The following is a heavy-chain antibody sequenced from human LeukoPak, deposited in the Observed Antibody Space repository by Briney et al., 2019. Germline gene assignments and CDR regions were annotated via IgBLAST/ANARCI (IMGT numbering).Heavy chain of an antibody. J-gene: IGHJ4*02. Sequence: GESLKISFKGSGYSFTSYWIAWGRQMPGKGLEWRGIIYPGDSDIRYSPSFQGQVTISADKSISTAYLQWSSLKASDTAMYYCARRGMYSSNWFYFDYWGQGTLVTVSS. D-gene: IGHD6-13*01. CDR1: GYSFTSYW. V-gene: IGHV5-51*01. CDR3: ARRGMYSSNWFYFDY. CDR2: IYPGDSDI.